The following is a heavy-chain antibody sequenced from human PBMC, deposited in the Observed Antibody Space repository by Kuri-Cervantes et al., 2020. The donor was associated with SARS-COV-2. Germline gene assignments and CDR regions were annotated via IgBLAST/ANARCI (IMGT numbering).Heavy chain of an antibody. CDR3: ARGEKITIFGVVTDEIYFDY. D-gene: IGHD3-3*01. Sequence: ASVKVSCKAAGYTSTGYYLHWVRQAPGQGLEWMGWISAYNGNTNYAQKLQGRVTMTTDTSTSTAYMELRSLRSDDTAVYYCARGEKITIFGVVTDEIYFDYWGQGTRVTVSS. CDR1: GYTSTGYY. V-gene: IGHV1-18*04. J-gene: IGHJ4*02. CDR2: ISAYNGNT.